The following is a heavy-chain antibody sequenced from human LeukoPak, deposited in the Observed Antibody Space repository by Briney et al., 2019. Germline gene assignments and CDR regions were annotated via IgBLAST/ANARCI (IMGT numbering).Heavy chain of an antibody. Sequence: GGSLRLSCAGSGLTFSSNGIHWVRQATGKGLEWVSGIGTAGEIYYPGSVKGRFTISRENAKNSLYLQMNSLRAGDTAVYYCARDLYGNNPFDYWGQGTLVTVSS. D-gene: IGHD4-17*01. CDR1: GLTFSSNG. CDR3: ARDLYGNNPFDY. V-gene: IGHV3-13*01. CDR2: IGTAGEI. J-gene: IGHJ4*02.